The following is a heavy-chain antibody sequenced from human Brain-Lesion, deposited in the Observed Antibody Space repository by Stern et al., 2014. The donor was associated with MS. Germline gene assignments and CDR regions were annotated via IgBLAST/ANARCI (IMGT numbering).Heavy chain of an antibody. V-gene: IGHV5-51*01. CDR3: ARRGDSSSSGFDY. CDR2: VWPGDSDT. J-gene: IGHJ4*02. Sequence: EMQLVESGAEVKKPGESLKISCKGSGYRFTSNWHGWVRQMPGKGLEGIGIVWPGDSDTRYSPSFQGQVPISADKSISSAYLQWSSLQASDTAMYYCARRGDSSSSGFDYWGQGTLVIVSS. CDR1: GYRFTSNW. D-gene: IGHD6-6*01.